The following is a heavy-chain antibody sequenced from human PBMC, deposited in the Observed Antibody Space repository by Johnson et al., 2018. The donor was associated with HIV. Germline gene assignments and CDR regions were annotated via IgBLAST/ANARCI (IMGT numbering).Heavy chain of an antibody. J-gene: IGHJ3*01. CDR3: AKDIGPSGSGSYS. CDR2: IGTAGDT. CDR1: GFTFSSYD. D-gene: IGHD3-10*01. V-gene: IGHV3-13*01. Sequence: EVQLVESGGGLVQPGGSLRLSCAASGFTFSSYDMHWVRQATGKGLEWVSAIGTAGDTYYPGSVKGRFTISRENAKNSLYLQMNSLRAEDTALYYCAKDIGPSGSGSYSWGQGTMVTVSS.